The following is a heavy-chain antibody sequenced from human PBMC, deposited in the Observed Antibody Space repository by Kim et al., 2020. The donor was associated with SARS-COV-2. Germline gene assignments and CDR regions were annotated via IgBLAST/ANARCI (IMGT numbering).Heavy chain of an antibody. Sequence: SVKVSCKASGGTFSSYAISWVRQAPGQGLEWMGGIIPIFGTANYAQKFQGRVTITADESTSTAYMELSSLRSEDTAVYYCARGGGIVGATSYYYYGMDVWGQGTTVTVSS. CDR1: GGTFSSYA. CDR2: IIPIFGTA. D-gene: IGHD1-26*01. J-gene: IGHJ6*02. V-gene: IGHV1-69*13. CDR3: ARGGGIVGATSYYYYGMDV.